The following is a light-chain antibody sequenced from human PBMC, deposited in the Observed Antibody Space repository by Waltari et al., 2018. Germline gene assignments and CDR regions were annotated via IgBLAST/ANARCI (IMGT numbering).Light chain of an antibody. CDR1: QSVSSNY. V-gene: IGKV3-20*01. CDR3: QQYGGSPMYT. J-gene: IGKJ2*01. Sequence: EIVLTQSPGTLSLSPGERATLSCRASQSVSSNYLAWYQQKPGHGPRLLIYGASSRATGIPDRFSGSGSGTDFTLAISRLEPEDFAVYYCQQYGGSPMYTFGQGTKLEI. CDR2: GAS.